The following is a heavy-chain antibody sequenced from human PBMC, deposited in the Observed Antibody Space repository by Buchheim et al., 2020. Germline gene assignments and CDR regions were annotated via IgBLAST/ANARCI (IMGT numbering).Heavy chain of an antibody. CDR3: AKLKITIFGVVTSDYYYGMDV. J-gene: IGHJ6*02. D-gene: IGHD3-3*01. Sequence: EVQLVESGGGLVQPGGSLRLSCAAYGFTFSSYEMKWVRQAPGKGLEWVSYISTGGSTIYYADSVKGRFTISRDNAKNSVYLQMNSLRVEDTAVYYCAKLKITIFGVVTSDYYYGMDVWGQGTT. CDR1: GFTFSSYE. CDR2: ISTGGSTI. V-gene: IGHV3-48*03.